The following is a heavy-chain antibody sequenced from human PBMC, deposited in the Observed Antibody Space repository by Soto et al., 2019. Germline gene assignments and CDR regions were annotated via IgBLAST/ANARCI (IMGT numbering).Heavy chain of an antibody. CDR1: GGSFSGYY. V-gene: IGHV4-34*01. J-gene: IGHJ6*03. CDR3: ARTGPTVTKLVYYYYYMDV. Sequence: SETQSLTCAVYGGSFSGYYWSWIRQPPGKGLEWIGEINHSGSTNYNPSLKSRVTISVDTSKNQFSLKLSSVTAADTAVYYCARTGPTVTKLVYYYYYMDVWGKGTTVTVSS. CDR2: INHSGST. D-gene: IGHD4-17*01.